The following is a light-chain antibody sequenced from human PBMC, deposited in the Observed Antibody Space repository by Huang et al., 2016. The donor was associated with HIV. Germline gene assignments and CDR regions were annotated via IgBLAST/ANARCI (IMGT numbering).Light chain of an antibody. CDR3: QQLNSYPRT. Sequence: IQLTQSPSSLSASVGDRVTITCRASQGISSYLAWYQQKPGKAPKLRIYAASTLQGGVPSRFSGSGSGTDFTLTISSLQPEDFATYYCQQLNSYPRTFGQGTKVEIK. CDR2: AAS. J-gene: IGKJ1*01. V-gene: IGKV1-9*01. CDR1: QGISSY.